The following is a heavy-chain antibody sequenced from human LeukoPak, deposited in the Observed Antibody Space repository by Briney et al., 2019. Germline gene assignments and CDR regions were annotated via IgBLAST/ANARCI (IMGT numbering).Heavy chain of an antibody. CDR3: ATYLPLTSSSWYYFDY. CDR2: ISSSGSTI. J-gene: IGHJ4*02. Sequence: GGSLRLSCAASGFTFSDYYMSWIRQAPGKGLEWVSYISSSGSTIYYADSVKGRFTISRDNAKDSLYLQMNSLRAEDTAVYYCATYLPLTSSSWYYFDYWGQGTLVTVSS. CDR1: GFTFSDYY. V-gene: IGHV3-11*04. D-gene: IGHD6-13*01.